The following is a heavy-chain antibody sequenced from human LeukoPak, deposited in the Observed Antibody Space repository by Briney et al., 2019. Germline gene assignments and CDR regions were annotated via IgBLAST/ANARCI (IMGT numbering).Heavy chain of an antibody. CDR3: AREYCSSTSCLYDY. CDR1: GFTFSSYS. Sequence: GGSLRLSCAASGFTFSSYSMNWVRQAPGKGLEWVSYISSSSSTIYYADSVKGRFTISRGKAKNSLYLQMNSLRAEDTAVYYCAREYCSSTSCLYDYWGQETLVTVSS. CDR2: ISSSSSTI. V-gene: IGHV3-48*01. D-gene: IGHD2-2*01. J-gene: IGHJ4*02.